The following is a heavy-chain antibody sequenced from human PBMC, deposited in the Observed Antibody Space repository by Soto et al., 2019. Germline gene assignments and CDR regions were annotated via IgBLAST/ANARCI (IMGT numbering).Heavy chain of an antibody. D-gene: IGHD2-2*01. V-gene: IGHV2-5*02. J-gene: IGHJ1*01. CDR3: AHSVQDIVVVPAATAEYFQH. Sequence: SGPTLVNPTQTLTLTCTFSGFSLSTSGVGVGWIRQPPGKALEWLALIYWDDDKRYSPSLKSRLTITKDTSKNQVVLTMTNMDPVDTATYYCAHSVQDIVVVPAATAEYFQHWGQGTLVTVSS. CDR1: GFSLSTSGVG. CDR2: IYWDDDK.